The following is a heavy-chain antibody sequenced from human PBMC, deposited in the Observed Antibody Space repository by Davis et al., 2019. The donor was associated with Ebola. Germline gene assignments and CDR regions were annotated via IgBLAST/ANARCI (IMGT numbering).Heavy chain of an antibody. CDR2: IYYSGST. D-gene: IGHD2-8*02. V-gene: IGHV4-59*01. CDR1: GGSISSYY. J-gene: IGHJ3*02. CDR3: AREPSAPPYCTGSVCNLVGGDAFDI. Sequence: PSETLSLTCTVSGGSISSYYWSWIRQPAGKGLEWIGYIYYSGSTNYNPSLKSRVTISVDTSKNQFSLKLSSVTAADTAVYYCAREPSAPPYCTGSVCNLVGGDAFDIWGQGTMVTVSS.